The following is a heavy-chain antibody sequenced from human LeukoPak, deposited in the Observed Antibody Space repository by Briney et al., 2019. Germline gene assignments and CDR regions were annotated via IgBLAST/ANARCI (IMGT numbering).Heavy chain of an antibody. J-gene: IGHJ3*01. V-gene: IGHV3-30*18. CDR1: GFTFSSYG. CDR3: AKEYSSIVAFDF. D-gene: IGHD5-18*01. CDR2: ISYDGSKK. Sequence: GGSLRLSCAASGFTFSSYGMHWVRQAPGKGLEWVVVISYDGSKKYYADSVKGRFTISRDNSKNTLYLQMNSLRAEDTAVCYCAKEYSSIVAFDFWGQGTMVTVSS.